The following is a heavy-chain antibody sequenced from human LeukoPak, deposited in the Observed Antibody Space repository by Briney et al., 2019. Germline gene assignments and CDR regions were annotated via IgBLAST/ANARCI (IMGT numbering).Heavy chain of an antibody. V-gene: IGHV3-11*01. CDR3: AKDLRRFDF. CDR1: GFTFSDCY. Sequence: GGSLRLSCAASGFTFSDCYMSWIRQAPGKGLEWVSYISSSGSTIYYADSVRGRFTISRDNSKNTLFLQMNSLRAEDTAVYYCAKDLRRFDFWGLGTLVTVSS. J-gene: IGHJ4*02. CDR2: ISSSGSTI.